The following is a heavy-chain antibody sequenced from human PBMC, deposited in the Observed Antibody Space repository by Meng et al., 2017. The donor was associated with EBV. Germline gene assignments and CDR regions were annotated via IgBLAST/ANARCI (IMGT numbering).Heavy chain of an antibody. J-gene: IGHJ4*02. D-gene: IGHD6-19*01. CDR1: GYTFTGYY. Sequence: VLQGDPSAAVTQPAASVPFSSNAAGYTFTGYYWHWVRQSPGQGLEWIGRINPNSGGTNYAQKFQGRVTMTRDTSISTAYMELSRLRSDDTAVYYCARVGIAVAGTGDYWGQGTLVTVSS. V-gene: IGHV1-2*06. CDR3: ARVGIAVAGTGDY. CDR2: INPNSGGT.